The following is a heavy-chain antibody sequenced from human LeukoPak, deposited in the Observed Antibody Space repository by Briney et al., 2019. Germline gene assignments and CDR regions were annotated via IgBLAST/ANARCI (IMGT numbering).Heavy chain of an antibody. D-gene: IGHD1-26*01. CDR1: GFTVSSNY. V-gene: IGHV3-53*01. CDR2: IYSGGST. Sequence: PGGSLRLSCGASGFTVSSNYMSWVRQAPGKGLEWVSVIYSGGSTYYADSVKGRFTISRDNSKNTLYLQMNSLRAEDTAVYYCARDSRSSPLGYWGQGTLVTVSS. CDR3: ARDSRSSPLGY. J-gene: IGHJ4*02.